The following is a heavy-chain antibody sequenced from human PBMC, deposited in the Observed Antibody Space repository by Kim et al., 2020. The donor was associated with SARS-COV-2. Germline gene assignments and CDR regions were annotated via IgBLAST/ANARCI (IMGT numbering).Heavy chain of an antibody. J-gene: IGHJ4*02. Sequence: ASVKVSCKASGYTFTSYGISWVRQAPGQGLEWMGWISAYNGNTNYAQKLQGRVTMTTDTSTSTAYMELRSLRSDDTAVYYCARDPGPGSSGWYVFDYWGQGTLVTVSS. CDR1: GYTFTSYG. V-gene: IGHV1-18*01. CDR3: ARDPGPGSSGWYVFDY. CDR2: ISAYNGNT. D-gene: IGHD6-19*01.